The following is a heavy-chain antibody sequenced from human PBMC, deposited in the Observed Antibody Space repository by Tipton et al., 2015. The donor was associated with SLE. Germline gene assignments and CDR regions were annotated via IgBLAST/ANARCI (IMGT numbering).Heavy chain of an antibody. V-gene: IGHV4-39*07. CDR3: ARGLNYYDSSGYYPFYYMDV. J-gene: IGHJ6*03. CDR1: GGSITSSSYY. CDR2: IYSSANT. D-gene: IGHD3-22*01. Sequence: GLVKPSETLSLTCSVSGGSITSSSYYWGWIRQPPGKGLEWIGSIYSSANTNYNPSLKSRVTISVDTSKNQFSLKLSSVTAADTAVYYCARGLNYYDSSGYYPFYYMDVWGKGTTVTVSS.